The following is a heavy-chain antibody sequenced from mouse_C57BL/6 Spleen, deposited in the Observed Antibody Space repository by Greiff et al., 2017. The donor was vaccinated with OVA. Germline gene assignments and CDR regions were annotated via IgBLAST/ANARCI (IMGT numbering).Heavy chain of an antibody. J-gene: IGHJ4*01. V-gene: IGHV1-69*01. CDR2: IDPSDSYT. CDR3: ARGDADYAMDY. Sequence: QVQLQQPGAELVMPGASVKLSCKASGYTFTSYWMHWVKQRPGQGLEWIGAIDPSDSYTNYNQKFKGKSTLTVDKSSSTAYMQLSSLTSEDTAVEYCARGDADYAMDYWGQGTSVTVSS. CDR1: GYTFTSYW.